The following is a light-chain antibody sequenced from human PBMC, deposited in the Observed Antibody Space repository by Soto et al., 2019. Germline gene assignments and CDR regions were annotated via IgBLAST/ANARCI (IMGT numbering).Light chain of an antibody. CDR3: RSYAGPTYYV. CDR2: EGS. Sequence: QSVLTQPASVSGSPGQSITISCTGTSSDVGNYNLVSWYQHHPGKAPKLMIYEGSRRPSGVSNRFSGSKSGNTASLTISGLQAEDEADYYCRSYAGPTYYVFGTGTKVTVL. J-gene: IGLJ1*01. CDR1: SSDVGNYNL. V-gene: IGLV2-23*01.